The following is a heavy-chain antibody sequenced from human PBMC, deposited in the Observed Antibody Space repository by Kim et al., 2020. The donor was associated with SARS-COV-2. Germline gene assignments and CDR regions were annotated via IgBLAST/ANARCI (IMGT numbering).Heavy chain of an antibody. J-gene: IGHJ4*02. CDR3: AKVIGEPSH. CDR1: GFTFSSAA. D-gene: IGHD1-26*01. CDR2: ISVSGDST. V-gene: IGHV3-23*01. Sequence: GGSLRLSCAASGFTFSSAAMSWVRQAPGKGLEWVSSISVSGDSTYYADSVKGRFTISRDNSKNTLYLQMDSLRDEDTALYYCAKVIGEPSHWGQGTLVTVSS.